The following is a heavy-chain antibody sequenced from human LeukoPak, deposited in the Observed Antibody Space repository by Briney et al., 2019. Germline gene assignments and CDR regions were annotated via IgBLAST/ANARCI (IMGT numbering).Heavy chain of an antibody. V-gene: IGHV4-34*01. CDR3: ARGGRRGMSSFYYYYYMDV. CDR2: INHSGST. Sequence: SETLSLTCAVYGRSFSGYYWSWIRHPPGKGLGWIGEINHSGSTNYNPSLKSRVSISVDTSKNQFSLKLSSVTAADTAVYYCARGGRRGMSSFYYYYYMDVWGKGTTVTESS. J-gene: IGHJ6*03. D-gene: IGHD3-16*01. CDR1: GRSFSGYY.